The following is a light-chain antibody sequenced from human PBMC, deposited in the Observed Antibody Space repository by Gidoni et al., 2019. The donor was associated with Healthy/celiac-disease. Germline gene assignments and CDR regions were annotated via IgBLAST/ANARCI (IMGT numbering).Light chain of an antibody. Sequence: IVMTQSPATLSVSPGERATLSCRASQSVSSNLAWYQQKPGQAPRLLIYGASTRAPGIPARFSGSGSGTEFTLTISSLQSEDFAVYFCQQYNNWPLTFGQGTKVEIK. CDR3: QQYNNWPLT. V-gene: IGKV3-15*01. CDR2: GAS. CDR1: QSVSSN. J-gene: IGKJ1*01.